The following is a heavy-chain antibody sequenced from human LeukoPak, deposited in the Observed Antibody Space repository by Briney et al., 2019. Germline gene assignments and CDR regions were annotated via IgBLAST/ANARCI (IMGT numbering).Heavy chain of an antibody. Sequence: ASVKVSCKASNYTFTSYGISWVRQAPGQGLEWVGWINPNSGGTNYAQKFQGRVTMTRDTSISTVYMELSRLRSDDTAVYYCSREDYWGQGTLVTVSS. CDR1: NYTFTSYG. J-gene: IGHJ4*02. V-gene: IGHV1-2*02. CDR2: INPNSGGT. CDR3: SREDY.